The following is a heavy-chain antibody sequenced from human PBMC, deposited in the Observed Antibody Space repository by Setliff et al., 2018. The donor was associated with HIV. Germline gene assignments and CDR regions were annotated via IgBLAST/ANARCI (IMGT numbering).Heavy chain of an antibody. D-gene: IGHD3-9*01. V-gene: IGHV4-59*01. J-gene: IGHJ3*02. CDR2: VYSTGST. CDR3: ARVATGPESFDI. CDR1: GGSIGGYH. Sequence: SETLSLTCTVSGGSIGGYHWSWVRQPPGKGLEWIGYVYSTGSTNSKSSLKSRVTISVDTSKNQFSLKLSSVTAADTAVYYCARVATGPESFDIWGQGTMVTVS.